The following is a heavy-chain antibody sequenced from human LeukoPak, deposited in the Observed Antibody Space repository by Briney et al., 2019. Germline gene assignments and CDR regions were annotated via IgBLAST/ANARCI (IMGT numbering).Heavy chain of an antibody. D-gene: IGHD3-10*01. CDR1: GYTFTSYY. CDR2: INPNSGGT. V-gene: IGHV1-2*02. Sequence: ASVKVSCKASGYTFTSYYMHWVRQAPGQGLEWMGWINPNSGGTNYAQKFQGRVTMTRDTSISTAYMELSRLRSDDTAVYYCARGGSGSYYLLFTYWGQGTLVTVSS. J-gene: IGHJ4*02. CDR3: ARGGSGSYYLLFTY.